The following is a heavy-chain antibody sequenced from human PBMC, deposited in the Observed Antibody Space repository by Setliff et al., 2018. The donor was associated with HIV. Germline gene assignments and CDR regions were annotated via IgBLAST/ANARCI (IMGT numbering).Heavy chain of an antibody. Sequence: VKVSCKASGYTFTSYGITWVRQAPGQGLEWMGWISAYNANTNYAQKLQGRVTMTTDTSTTTAYMELRSLRSDDTAVYYCARGGILQFLEWSVDYWGQGTLVTVSS. CDR2: ISAYNANT. CDR1: GYTFTSYG. V-gene: IGHV1-18*01. CDR3: ARGGILQFLEWSVDY. D-gene: IGHD3-3*01. J-gene: IGHJ4*02.